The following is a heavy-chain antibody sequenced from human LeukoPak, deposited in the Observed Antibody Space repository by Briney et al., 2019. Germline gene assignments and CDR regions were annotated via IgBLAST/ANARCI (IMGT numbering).Heavy chain of an antibody. CDR3: ARHLPTSGATGAFDY. CDR1: GFDFTSYW. V-gene: IGHV5-51*01. CDR2: IYPRDSDT. D-gene: IGHD1-1*01. Sequence: GESLQISCKGSGFDFTSYWIGWVRQMPGKGLEWMGIIYPRDSDTRYSPSFQGQVSISADKSITTAYLQWSSLKASDTAMYYCARHLPTSGATGAFDYWGQGTLVTVSS. J-gene: IGHJ4*02.